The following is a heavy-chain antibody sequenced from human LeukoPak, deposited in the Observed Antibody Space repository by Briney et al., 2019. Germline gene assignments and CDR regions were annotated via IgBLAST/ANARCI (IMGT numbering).Heavy chain of an antibody. J-gene: IGHJ3*02. CDR2: INPSGGST. CDR1: GYTFTRYY. CDR3: ARDLRAVSAFDI. D-gene: IGHD3-16*02. V-gene: IGHV1-46*01. Sequence: ASVKVSCKASGYTFTRYYMHWVRQAPGQGLEWMGIINPSGGSTSYAQEFQGRVTMTRDTSTSTVYMELSSLRSEDTAVYYCARDLRAVSAFDIWGQGTMVTVSS.